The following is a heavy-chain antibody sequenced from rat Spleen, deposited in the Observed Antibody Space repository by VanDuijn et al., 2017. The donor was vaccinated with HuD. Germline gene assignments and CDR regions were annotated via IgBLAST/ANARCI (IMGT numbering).Heavy chain of an antibody. CDR3: ARHRALTAIFNYGRFYFDY. D-gene: IGHD1-3*01. J-gene: IGHJ2*01. V-gene: IGHV3-3*01. CDR1: GYSITSSYR. CDR2: INSAGST. Sequence: EVHLQESGPGLVKPSQSLSLTCSVTGYSITSSYRWNWIRRFPGSKLEWMGYINSAGSTIYNPSLKSRISITRDTSKNQFFLQVDSVTTDDTATYYCARHRALTAIFNYGRFYFDYWGQGVMVTVSS.